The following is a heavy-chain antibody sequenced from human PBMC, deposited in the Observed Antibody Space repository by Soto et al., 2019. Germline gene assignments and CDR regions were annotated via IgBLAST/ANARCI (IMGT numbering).Heavy chain of an antibody. V-gene: IGHV4-4*02. D-gene: IGHD2-21*02. CDR1: GDSISSTHW. CDR3: ARDLWGYCGTDCYPLDV. CDR2: IYHTGST. J-gene: IGHJ6*02. Sequence: SETLSLTCVVSGDSISSTHWWTWVRQTPGKGLEWIGEIYHTGSTKYNPSLKNRVTISVDKSKNQFSLKLNSVTAADTAVYYCARDLWGYCGTDCYPLDVWGQGTTVTVSS.